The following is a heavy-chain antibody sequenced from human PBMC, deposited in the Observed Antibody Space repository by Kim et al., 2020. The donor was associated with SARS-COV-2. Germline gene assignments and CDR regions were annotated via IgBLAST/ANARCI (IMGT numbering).Heavy chain of an antibody. V-gene: IGHV3-23*01. Sequence: STDYAESVKGRFTISRDNSKNTMYLQMNSLRAEDTAVYYCAKDIAMGRDYWGQGTLVTVSS. D-gene: IGHD5-18*01. J-gene: IGHJ4*02. CDR2: ST. CDR3: AKDIAMGRDY.